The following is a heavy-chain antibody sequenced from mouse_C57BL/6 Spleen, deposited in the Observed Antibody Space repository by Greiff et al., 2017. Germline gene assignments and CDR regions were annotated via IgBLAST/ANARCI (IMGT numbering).Heavy chain of an antibody. CDR2: IWSGGST. J-gene: IGHJ1*03. Sequence: QVQLQQSGPGLVQPSQSLSITCTVSGFSLTSYGVHWVRQSPGKGLEWLGVIWSGGSTDDNAAFISRLSISKDNSKSQVFFKMNSLQADDTAIYYCARNFHYYGSSYWYYDVWGTGTTVNVSS. D-gene: IGHD1-1*01. V-gene: IGHV2-2*01. CDR1: GFSLTSYG. CDR3: ARNFHYYGSSYWYYDV.